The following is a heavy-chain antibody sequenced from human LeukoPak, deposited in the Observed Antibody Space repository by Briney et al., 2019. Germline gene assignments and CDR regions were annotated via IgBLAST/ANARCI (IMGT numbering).Heavy chain of an antibody. CDR3: AKVMTRTMVRGVPPSDY. J-gene: IGHJ4*02. CDR1: GFTFSSYS. CDR2: ISSSSSTI. D-gene: IGHD3-10*01. V-gene: IGHV3-48*01. Sequence: GGSLRLSCAASGFTFSSYSMNWVRQAPGKGLEWVSYISSSSSTIYYADSVKGRFTISRDNAKNSLYLQMNSLRAEDTAVYYCAKVMTRTMVRGVPPSDYWGQGTLVTVSS.